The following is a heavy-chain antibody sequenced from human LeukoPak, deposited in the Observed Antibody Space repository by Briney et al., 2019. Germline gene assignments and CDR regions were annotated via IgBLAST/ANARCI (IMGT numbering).Heavy chain of an antibody. CDR3: AKDRSTGWYAGFDY. CDR2: ISYDGNNE. Sequence: GGSLRLSCSASGFTFSSYAMHWVRQAPGKGLEWVAVISYDGNNEYYADSVKGRFTISRDNSKSTLYLQMNSLRAEDTAVYYCAKDRSTGWYAGFDYWGQGTLVTVSS. J-gene: IGHJ4*02. CDR1: GFTFSSYA. V-gene: IGHV3-30*04. D-gene: IGHD6-19*01.